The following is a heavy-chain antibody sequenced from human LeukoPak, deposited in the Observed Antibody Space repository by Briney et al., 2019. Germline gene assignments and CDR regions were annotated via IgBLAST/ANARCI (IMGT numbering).Heavy chain of an antibody. CDR2: IRYDGSNK. Sequence: PGGSLRLSCAASGFTFSSYGMHWVRQAPGKGLEWVAFIRYDGSNKYYADSVKGRFTISRDNSKNTLYLQMNSLRAEDTAVYYCAKDERIYSSLYDAFDIWGQGIMVTVSS. D-gene: IGHD3-22*01. J-gene: IGHJ3*02. V-gene: IGHV3-30*02. CDR3: AKDERIYSSLYDAFDI. CDR1: GFTFSSYG.